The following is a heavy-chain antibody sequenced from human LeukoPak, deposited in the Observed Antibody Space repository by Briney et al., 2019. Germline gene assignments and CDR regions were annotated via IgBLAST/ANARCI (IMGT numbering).Heavy chain of an antibody. CDR1: GYTFTSYG. D-gene: IGHD3-3*01. Sequence: ASVKVSCKASGYTFTSYGISWVRQAPGQGLEWMGWISAYNGDTNYAQKLQGRVTMTTDTSTSTAYMELRSLRSDDTAVYYCASWNLRSNAFDIWGQGTMVTVSS. V-gene: IGHV1-18*01. J-gene: IGHJ3*02. CDR3: ASWNLRSNAFDI. CDR2: ISAYNGDT.